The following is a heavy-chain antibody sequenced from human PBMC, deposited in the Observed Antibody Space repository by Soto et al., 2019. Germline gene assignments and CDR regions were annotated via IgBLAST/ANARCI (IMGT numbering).Heavy chain of an antibody. J-gene: IGHJ5*02. CDR2: ISSSSSYI. Sequence: EVQLVESGGGLVKPGGSLRLSCAASGFTFSSYSMNWVRQAPGKGLEWVSSISSSSSYIYYADSVKGRFTISRDNAKNSLYLQMNSLRAEDTAVYYCARDPSSPRYYELWSGYVDPWGQGTLVTVSS. CDR1: GFTFSSYS. CDR3: ARDPSSPRYYELWSGYVDP. D-gene: IGHD3-3*01. V-gene: IGHV3-21*01.